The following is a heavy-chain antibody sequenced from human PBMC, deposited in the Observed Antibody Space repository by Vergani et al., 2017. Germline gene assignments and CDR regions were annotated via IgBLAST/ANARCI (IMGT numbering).Heavy chain of an antibody. V-gene: IGHV1-24*01. CDR3: AIVTDNYDSSGYYLDY. CDR2: FKPEHGEV. Sequence: QVQLVQSGSEVRKPGASVKVSCQVSGYSLTELTIHWVRQAPGKGLEWMGGFKPEHGEVTFAHHIQGRVTMTEDRSTDTAYMELSSLRPEDTALYYCAIVTDNYDSSGYYLDYWGQGALVTVSS. D-gene: IGHD3-22*01. CDR1: GYSLTELT. J-gene: IGHJ4*02.